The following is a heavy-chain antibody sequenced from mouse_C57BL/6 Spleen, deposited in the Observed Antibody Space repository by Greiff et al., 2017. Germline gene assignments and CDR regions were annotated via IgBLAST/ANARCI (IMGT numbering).Heavy chain of an antibody. CDR1: GFNIKDYY. Sequence: EVQLQQSGAELVRPGASVKLSCTASGFNIKDYYMHWVKPRPEQGLEWIGRIDPEDGDTEYAPKFQGKATMTADPSSNTAYLQLSSLTSEDTAVYYCTIGSPALYFDYWGQGTTLTVSS. CDR3: TIGSPALYFDY. CDR2: IDPEDGDT. J-gene: IGHJ2*01. D-gene: IGHD1-2*01. V-gene: IGHV14-1*01.